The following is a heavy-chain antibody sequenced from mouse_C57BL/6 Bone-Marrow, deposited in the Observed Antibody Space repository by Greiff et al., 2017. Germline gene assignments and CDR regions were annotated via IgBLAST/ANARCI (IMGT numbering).Heavy chain of an antibody. CDR2: ISDGGSYT. CDR1: GFTFSSYA. CDR3: ARDVCLLPPFAY. Sequence: EVQLVESGGGLVKPGGSLKLSCAASGFTFSSYAMSWVRQTPEKRLEWVATISDGGSYTYYPDNVKGRFTISRDNAKNNLYLQMSHLNSEDTAIYYCARDVCLLPPFAYWGQGTLVSVSA. D-gene: IGHD2-3*01. V-gene: IGHV5-4*01. J-gene: IGHJ3*01.